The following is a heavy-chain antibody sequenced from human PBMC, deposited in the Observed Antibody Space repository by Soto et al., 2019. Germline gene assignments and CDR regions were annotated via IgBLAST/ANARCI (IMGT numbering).Heavy chain of an antibody. CDR1: GFTIGTYS. J-gene: IGHJ4*02. CDR2: ISSPSTTV. Sequence: GGSLRLSCVASGFTIGTYSMNWVRQTPGKGLEWISYISSPSTTVYYADSVKGRFTISRDNAQNSLYLQMNNLRADDTAVYSCVRSFGDYWLSFDFWGQGTPVTVSS. V-gene: IGHV3-48*04. D-gene: IGHD4-17*01. CDR3: VRSFGDYWLSFDF.